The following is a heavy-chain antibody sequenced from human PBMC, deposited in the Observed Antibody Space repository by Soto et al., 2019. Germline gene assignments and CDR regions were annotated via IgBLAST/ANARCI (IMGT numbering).Heavy chain of an antibody. Sequence: QVQLQESGPGLVKPSETLSLTCTVSGGSISSYFWSWIRQPPGKELEWIGYMYYSGSTDYNPSLKSRVTISVDTSKNQFSLKLSSVTAADTAVYYCAAGRWLQLPGYWGQGTLVTVSS. D-gene: IGHD5-12*01. CDR2: MYYSGST. CDR1: GGSISSYF. V-gene: IGHV4-59*01. J-gene: IGHJ4*02. CDR3: AAGRWLQLPGY.